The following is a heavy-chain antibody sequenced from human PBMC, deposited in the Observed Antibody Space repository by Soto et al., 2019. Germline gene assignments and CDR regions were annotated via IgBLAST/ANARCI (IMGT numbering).Heavy chain of an antibody. CDR1: GFSFNSFA. V-gene: IGHV3-30-3*01. J-gene: IGHJ4*02. CDR3: ARDHRGDYYDTSGYYPGY. D-gene: IGHD3-22*01. CDR2: ISYDGSNK. Sequence: QVQLVESGGGVVQPGRSLRLSCAASGFSFNSFAMHWVRQAPGKGLEWVAIISYDGSNKYYADSVKGRFTISRDNYKNTLYLLMNSLRAEATAVYYCARDHRGDYYDTSGYYPGYWGQGAQVTVSS.